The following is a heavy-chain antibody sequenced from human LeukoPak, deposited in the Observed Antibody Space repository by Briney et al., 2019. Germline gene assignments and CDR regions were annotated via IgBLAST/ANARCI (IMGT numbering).Heavy chain of an antibody. CDR2: IKQDGSEK. V-gene: IGHV3-7*01. CDR3: ARGRYCSGGSCYSSAFDI. CDR1: GFTFSSYW. Sequence: GGSLRLSCAASGFTFSSYWMSWVRQAPGKGVEWVADIKQDGSEKYYVDSVKGRFTISREKAKKSLYLQMNRLREEDTAVYYCARGRYCSGGSCYSSAFDIWGQGTMVTVSS. J-gene: IGHJ3*02. D-gene: IGHD2-15*01.